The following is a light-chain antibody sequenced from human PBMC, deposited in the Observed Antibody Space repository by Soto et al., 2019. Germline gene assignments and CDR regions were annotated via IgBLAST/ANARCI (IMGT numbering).Light chain of an antibody. J-gene: IGKJ2*01. CDR1: QTVNSRH. Sequence: ESLLTQSPGTLSLSPGERATLSCRASQTVNSRHLNWYQHKPGQAPRLLIYGASISVAGIADRFSGSRSGADFSLTITRLEPEDSAVYYCQQFDGSRPAFTFGQGTKLEI. V-gene: IGKV3-20*01. CDR2: GAS. CDR3: QQFDGSRPAFT.